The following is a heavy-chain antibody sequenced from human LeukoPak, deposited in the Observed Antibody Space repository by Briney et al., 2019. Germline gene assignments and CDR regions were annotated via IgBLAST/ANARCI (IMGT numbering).Heavy chain of an antibody. Sequence: SETLSLTCTVSGGSISSGSYYWSWIRQPAGKGLEWIGRIYTSGITNYNPSLKSRVTISVDTSKNQFSLKLSSVTAADTAVYYCTRGGSGSYEDMDVWGKGTTVTISS. J-gene: IGHJ6*03. CDR3: TRGGSGSYEDMDV. CDR2: IYTSGIT. V-gene: IGHV4-61*02. D-gene: IGHD1-26*01. CDR1: GGSISSGSYY.